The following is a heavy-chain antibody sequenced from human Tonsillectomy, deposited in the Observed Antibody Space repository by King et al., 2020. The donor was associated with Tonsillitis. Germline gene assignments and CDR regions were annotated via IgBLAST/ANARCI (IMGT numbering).Heavy chain of an antibody. CDR3: ARSGYCNGTICYTYGLNP. CDR2: ISSSTSYT. Sequence: VQLVESGGGLVKPGGSLRLSCAASGFSFSDYYMSGIRQAPGKGLEWISYISSSTSYTKYADSVMGRFTISRDHAKNSFDLQMNGVRAVETAVYYCARSGYCNGTICYTYGLNPWGQGTLVTVSS. J-gene: IGHJ5*02. V-gene: IGHV3-11*05. CDR1: GFSFSDYY. D-gene: IGHD2-2*02.